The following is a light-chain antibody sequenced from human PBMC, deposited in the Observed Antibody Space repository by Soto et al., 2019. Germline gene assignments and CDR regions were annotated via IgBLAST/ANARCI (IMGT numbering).Light chain of an antibody. CDR1: QSISRQ. CDR2: DAS. CDR3: QQYNSYSWT. V-gene: IGKV1-5*01. J-gene: IGKJ1*01. Sequence: DIQMTQSPSTLSSSVGDRVTITCRASQSISRQLAWYQQKPGKAPNVLIYDASSLESGVPSRFSGSGSGTEFTLTISSLQPDDFATYYCQQYNSYSWTFGQGTKVDI.